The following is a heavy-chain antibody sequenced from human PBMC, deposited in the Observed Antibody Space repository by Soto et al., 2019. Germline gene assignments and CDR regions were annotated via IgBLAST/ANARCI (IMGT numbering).Heavy chain of an antibody. J-gene: IGHJ4*02. V-gene: IGHV3-11*01. CDR1: GFTFRNYF. CDR3: ATLTAPSDY. Sequence: QVQLVESGGGLVKPGGSLRLSCVASGFTFRNYFMNWIRQAPGKGPEWLSYISSDESTVFYAGSVKGRFTTSRDNAKNSVYLQMNSLRAEDTAVYYCATLTAPSDYWGQGSLVTVSS. CDR2: ISSDESTV. D-gene: IGHD2-21*02.